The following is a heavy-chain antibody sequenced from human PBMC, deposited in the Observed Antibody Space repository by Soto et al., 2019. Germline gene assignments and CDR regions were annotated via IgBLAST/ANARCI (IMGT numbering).Heavy chain of an antibody. Sequence: GASVKVSCKASGYTFTSNGISWVRQAPGQGLEWMGWISADTGNTKYAQKVQGRVTMTRDTSTSTVYMEMRSLRSEDTAVYFCARDRAHGFDIWGQGTMVTVS. CDR1: GYTFTSNG. J-gene: IGHJ3*02. CDR3: ARDRAHGFDI. V-gene: IGHV1-18*01. CDR2: ISADTGNT.